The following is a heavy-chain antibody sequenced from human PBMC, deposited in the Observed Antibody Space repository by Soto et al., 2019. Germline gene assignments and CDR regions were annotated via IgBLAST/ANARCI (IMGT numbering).Heavy chain of an antibody. D-gene: IGHD4-17*01. J-gene: IGHJ6*03. Sequence: PSETLSLTCTVSGGSINNYFWGWVRQPPGKGLEWIGYIYYTGSTDYNPSLKTRVTISKDTSRTRFSLNLNSVTAADTAVYYCTRRSDDCGAYLDVWGKGTTVTV. CDR2: IYYTGST. CDR1: GGSINNYF. V-gene: IGHV4-59*08. CDR3: TRRSDDCGAYLDV.